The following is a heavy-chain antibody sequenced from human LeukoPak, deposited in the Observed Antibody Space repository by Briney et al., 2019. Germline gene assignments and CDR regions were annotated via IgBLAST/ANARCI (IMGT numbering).Heavy chain of an antibody. J-gene: IGHJ4*02. D-gene: IGHD5-12*01. Sequence: GGSLRLSCAASGFTFSSYAMIWVRQAPGKGLEWVSAISGSAYSTYYADSVKGRFTISRDNSKNTLYLQMNSLRAEDTAVYYCAKEAGYSGYDFPGFWGQGTLVTVSS. CDR2: ISGSAYST. V-gene: IGHV3-23*01. CDR1: GFTFSSYA. CDR3: AKEAGYSGYDFPGF.